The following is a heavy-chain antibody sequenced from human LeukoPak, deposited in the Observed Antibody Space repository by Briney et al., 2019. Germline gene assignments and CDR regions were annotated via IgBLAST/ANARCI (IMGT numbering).Heavy chain of an antibody. CDR1: GFTFSDYS. D-gene: IGHD6-6*01. CDR3: ARGSTKTSLDY. V-gene: IGHV4-34*01. J-gene: IGHJ4*02. Sequence: GSLRLSCAASGFTFSDYSMNWIRQPPGKGLEWIGEINHSGSTNYNPSLKSRVTISVDTSKNQFSLKLSSVTAADTAVYYCARGSTKTSLDYWGQGTLVTVSS. CDR2: INHSGST.